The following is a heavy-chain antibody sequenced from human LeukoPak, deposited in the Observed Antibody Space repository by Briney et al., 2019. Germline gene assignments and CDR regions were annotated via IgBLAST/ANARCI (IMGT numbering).Heavy chain of an antibody. D-gene: IGHD3-22*01. CDR3: AKRGVVIRVILVGFHKEAYYFDS. J-gene: IGHJ4*02. CDR1: GFTFSTYA. Sequence: PGGSLRLSCAASGFTFSTYAMSWVRQAPGKGLEWVSGISGSGDRTYYADSVKGRFTISRDNPKNTLYLQMNSLRVEDTAVYFCAKRGVVIRVILVGFHKEAYYFDSWGQGALVTVSS. V-gene: IGHV3-23*01. CDR2: ISGSGDRT.